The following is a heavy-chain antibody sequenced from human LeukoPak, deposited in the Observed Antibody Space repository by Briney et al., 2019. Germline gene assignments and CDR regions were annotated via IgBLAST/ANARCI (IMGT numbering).Heavy chain of an antibody. CDR1: GGSISSYY. D-gene: IGHD5-18*01. V-gene: IGHV4-59*12. J-gene: IGHJ6*03. CDR3: ARSMPSPSPQLWLPYYYYYMDV. Sequence: SETLSLTCTVSGGSISSYYWSWIRQPPGKGLEWIGYIYYSGSTNYNPSLKSRVTISVDTSKNQFSLKLSSVTAADTAVYYCARSMPSPSPQLWLPYYYYYMDVWGKGTTVTVSS. CDR2: IYYSGST.